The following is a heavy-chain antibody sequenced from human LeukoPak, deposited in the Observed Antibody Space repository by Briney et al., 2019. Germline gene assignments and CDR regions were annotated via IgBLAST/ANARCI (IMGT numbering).Heavy chain of an antibody. V-gene: IGHV4-59*12. CDR2: IYYSGST. D-gene: IGHD6-19*01. CDR1: GGSISSYY. Sequence: SETLSLTCTVSGGSISSYYWSWIRQPPGKGLEWIGYIYYSGSTNYNPSLKSRVTISVDKSKNQFSLKLSSVTAADTAVYYCASLAWLGHPFDYWGQGTLVTVSS. CDR3: ASLAWLGHPFDY. J-gene: IGHJ4*02.